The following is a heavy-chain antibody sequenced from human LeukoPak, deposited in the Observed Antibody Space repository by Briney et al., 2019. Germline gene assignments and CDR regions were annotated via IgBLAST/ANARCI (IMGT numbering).Heavy chain of an antibody. Sequence: GGSLRLSCVASGFTFSNAWMSWVRQAPGKGLEWVGRIKSKTDGGTTDYAAPVKGRFTISRDDSKNTLYLQMNSLKTEDTAVYYCTTLGIAVAEDYYYYMDVWGKGTTVTVSS. CDR2: IKSKTDGGTT. J-gene: IGHJ6*03. D-gene: IGHD6-19*01. V-gene: IGHV3-15*01. CDR1: GFTFSNAW. CDR3: TTLGIAVAEDYYYYMDV.